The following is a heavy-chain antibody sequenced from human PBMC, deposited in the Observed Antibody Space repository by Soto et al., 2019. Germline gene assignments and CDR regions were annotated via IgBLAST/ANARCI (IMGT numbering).Heavy chain of an antibody. J-gene: IGHJ6*02. CDR3: ERDDYSKRDYGMDV. V-gene: IGHV4-59*01. Sequence: PSETLSLTCTVSGGSISSYYWSWIRQPPGKGLEWIGYIYYSGSTNYNPSLKSRVTISVDTSKNQFSLKLSSVTAADTAVYYCERDDYSKRDYGMDVWGQGTTVT. CDR1: GGSISSYY. CDR2: IYYSGST. D-gene: IGHD4-4*01.